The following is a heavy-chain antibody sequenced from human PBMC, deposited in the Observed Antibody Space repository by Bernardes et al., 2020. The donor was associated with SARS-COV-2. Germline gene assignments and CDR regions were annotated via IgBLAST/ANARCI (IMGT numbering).Heavy chain of an antibody. V-gene: IGHV1-3*01. CDR2: INAGNGNT. D-gene: IGHD2-2*01. CDR1: GYTFTSYA. J-gene: IGHJ4*02. Sequence: ASVKVSCKASGYTFTSYAMHWVRQAPGQRLEWMGWINAGNGNTKYSQKFQGRVTITRDTSASTAYMELSSLRSEDTAVYYCARGAVSSTSFDYWGQGTLVTVSS. CDR3: ARGAVSSTSFDY.